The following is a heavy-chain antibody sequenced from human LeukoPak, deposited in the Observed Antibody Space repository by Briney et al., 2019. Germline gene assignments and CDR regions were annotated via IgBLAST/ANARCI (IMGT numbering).Heavy chain of an antibody. V-gene: IGHV4-34*01. CDR3: ARVPRGYYVNWFDP. D-gene: IGHD3-22*01. J-gene: IGHJ5*02. CDR1: GGSFSGYY. CDR2: INHSGST. Sequence: PSETLSLTCAVYGGSFSGYYWSWIRQPPGEGLGWIGEINHSGSTNYNPSLKSRVTISVDTSKNQFSLKLSSVTAADTAVYYCARVPRGYYVNWFDPWGQGTLVTVSS.